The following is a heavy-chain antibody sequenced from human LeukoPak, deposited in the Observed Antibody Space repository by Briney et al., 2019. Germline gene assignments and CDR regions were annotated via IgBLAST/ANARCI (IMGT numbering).Heavy chain of an antibody. CDR3: ARGLAPFDY. D-gene: IGHD3-9*01. CDR2: IYSGGNT. CDR1: GFTVSISY. Sequence: GGSLRLPCAASGFTVSISYMNWVRQAPGKGLEWVSVIYSGGNTYYADSVKGRFTISRDNSKNTLYLQMNSLRAEDTAVYFCARGLAPFDYWGQGTLVTVSS. V-gene: IGHV3-53*01. J-gene: IGHJ4*02.